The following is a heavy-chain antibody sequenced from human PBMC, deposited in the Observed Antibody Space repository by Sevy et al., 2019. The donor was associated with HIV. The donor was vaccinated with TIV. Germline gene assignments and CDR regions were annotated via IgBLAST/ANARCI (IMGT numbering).Heavy chain of an antibody. V-gene: IGHV3-48*03. D-gene: IGHD6-19*01. CDR3: ARDRQGITVAGTAIDY. CDR2: INSDGSST. CDR1: GFTFSNYE. Sequence: GGSLRLSCTASGFTFSNYEMHWVRQPPGKGLEWVSYINSDGSSTSYADSVKGRFTISRDNAKNTLYLQMNSLRAEDTAVYYCARDRQGITVAGTAIDYWGQGTLVTVSS. J-gene: IGHJ4*02.